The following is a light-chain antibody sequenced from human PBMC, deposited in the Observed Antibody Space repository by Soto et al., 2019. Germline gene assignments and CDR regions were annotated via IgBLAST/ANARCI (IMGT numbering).Light chain of an antibody. J-gene: IGKJ1*01. CDR2: DAS. V-gene: IGKV1-5*01. Sequence: GDRVTITCRASQSISIWLAWYQQKPGKAPKLLIYDASSLASGVPSRFSGSGSGTEFTLTISSLQPDDFATYYCQHYNSYSEAFGQGTKVDIK. CDR3: QHYNSYSEA. CDR1: QSISIW.